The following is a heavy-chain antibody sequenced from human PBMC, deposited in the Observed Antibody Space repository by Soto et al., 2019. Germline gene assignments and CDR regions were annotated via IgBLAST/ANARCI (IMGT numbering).Heavy chain of an antibody. Sequence: AETLSLTSTVSGGSISNYIWRWVRLPPGKGLEWSGYIYYSGSTNSNPSLKGRVTISVATSKNQFSLRLSSVTAADTAVYYCARDGGDDYYYGMDVWGQGTPITVSS. J-gene: IGHJ6*02. D-gene: IGHD2-21*02. V-gene: IGHV4-59*01. CDR1: GGSISNYI. CDR2: IYYSGST. CDR3: ARDGGDDYYYGMDV.